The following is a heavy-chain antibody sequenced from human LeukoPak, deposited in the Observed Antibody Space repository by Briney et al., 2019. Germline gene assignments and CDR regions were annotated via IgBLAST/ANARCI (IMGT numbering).Heavy chain of an antibody. CDR2: IQGDGSDA. CDR3: VSNTLIIAAAFYDS. D-gene: IGHD6-13*01. J-gene: IGHJ4*02. Sequence: GGSLRLSCAASGFTFSSYSMNWVRQAPGKGLVWVSRIQGDGSDATYADSVKGRFTISRDNAKNTLFLQMNSLRDEDTAVYYCVSNTLIIAAAFYDSWGQGTLVTVSS. V-gene: IGHV3-74*01. CDR1: GFTFSSYS.